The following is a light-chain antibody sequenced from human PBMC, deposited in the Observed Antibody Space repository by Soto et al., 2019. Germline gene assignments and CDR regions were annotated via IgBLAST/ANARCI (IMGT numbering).Light chain of an antibody. CDR3: QQSYTSWWT. CDR2: AAS. J-gene: IGKJ1*01. Sequence: SLSASVGDRVSITCRASQSISTHLSWYXQKXFKAPKLLIYAASSLQSWVPSRFTGSGSGTDFTLTISSLQPEDFATYYCQQSYTSWWTFGQGSKVDIK. CDR1: QSISTH. V-gene: IGKV1-39*01.